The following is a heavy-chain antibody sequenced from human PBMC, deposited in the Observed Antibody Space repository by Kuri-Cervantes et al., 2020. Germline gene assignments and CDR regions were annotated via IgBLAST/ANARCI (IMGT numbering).Heavy chain of an antibody. J-gene: IGHJ6*02. Sequence: SETLSLTCTVSGGSISSSSYYWGWIRQPPGKGLEWIGSIYYSGSTYYNPSLKSRVTISVDTSKNQFSLQLNSVTPEDTAVYYCARKLTKRYCSSTSCYWEDGMDAWGQGTTVTVSS. CDR3: ARKLTKRYCSSTSCYWEDGMDA. CDR2: IYYSGST. D-gene: IGHD2-2*01. V-gene: IGHV4-39*07. CDR1: GGSISSSSYY.